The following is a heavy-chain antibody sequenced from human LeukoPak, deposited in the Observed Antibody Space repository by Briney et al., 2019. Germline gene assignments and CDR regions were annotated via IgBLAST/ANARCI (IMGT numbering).Heavy chain of an antibody. CDR2: IKQDGSEK. CDR3: ARDRGRDGYNYVDY. V-gene: IGHV3-7*01. CDR1: GFIFSSYW. D-gene: IGHD5-24*01. J-gene: IGHJ4*02. Sequence: GGSLRLSCAASGFIFSSYWMSWVRQAPGKGLEWVANIKQDGSEKYYVDSVKGRFTISRDNAKNSLYLQMNSLRAEDTAVYYCARDRGRDGYNYVDYWGQGTLVTVSS.